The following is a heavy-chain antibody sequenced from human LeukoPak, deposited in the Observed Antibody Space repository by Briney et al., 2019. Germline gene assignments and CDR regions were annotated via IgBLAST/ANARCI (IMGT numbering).Heavy chain of an antibody. V-gene: IGHV4-39*07. Sequence: KASETLSLTCTVSGGSISSSSYYWGWIRQPPGKGLEWIGSIYYSGGTYYIPSLKSRVTISVDTSKNQSSLNLSSVTAADTAVYYCARALGQLYSSSWYYFDYWGQGTLVTVSS. J-gene: IGHJ4*02. CDR2: IYYSGGT. D-gene: IGHD6-13*01. CDR1: GGSISSSSYY. CDR3: ARALGQLYSSSWYYFDY.